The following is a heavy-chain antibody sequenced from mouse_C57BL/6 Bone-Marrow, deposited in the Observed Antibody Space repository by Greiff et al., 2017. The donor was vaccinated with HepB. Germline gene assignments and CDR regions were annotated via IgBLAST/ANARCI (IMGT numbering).Heavy chain of an antibody. D-gene: IGHD1-1*01. CDR3: TTRSYYYGSSPSFAY. CDR2: IDPENGDT. V-gene: IGHV14-4*01. Sequence: VQLQQSGAELVRPGASVKLSCTASGFNIQDDYMHWVKQRPEQGLEWIGWIDPENGDTEYASKFQGKATITADTSSNTAYLQLSSLTSEDTAVYYCTTRSYYYGSSPSFAYWGQGTLVTVSA. CDR1: GFNIQDDY. J-gene: IGHJ3*01.